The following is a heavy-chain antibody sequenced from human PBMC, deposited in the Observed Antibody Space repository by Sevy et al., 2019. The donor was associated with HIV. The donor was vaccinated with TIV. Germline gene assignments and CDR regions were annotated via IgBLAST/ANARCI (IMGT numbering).Heavy chain of an antibody. CDR1: GFTVSRYW. Sequence: GGSLRLSCAASGFTVSRYWMSWVRQAPGKGLEWVANIKQDGSEKYYVDSVKGRFTISRDNAKNSLYLQMNSLRAEDTAVYYCARDVSVPGGFDYWGQGTLVTVSS. V-gene: IGHV3-7*01. D-gene: IGHD1-1*01. CDR2: IKQDGSEK. CDR3: ARDVSVPGGFDY. J-gene: IGHJ4*02.